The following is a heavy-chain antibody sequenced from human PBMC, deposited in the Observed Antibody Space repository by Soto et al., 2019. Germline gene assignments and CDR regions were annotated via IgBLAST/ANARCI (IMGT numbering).Heavy chain of an antibody. Sequence: ASVKVSCKASGYTFNHYYMNLVLQAPGQGLEWMGVINPSGGYTTYGQRFLGRLSMTRDTSTNTVYMELSGLRFEDTAVYYCARGGSLVVVTAPFDYWGQGSLVTVSS. J-gene: IGHJ4*02. CDR3: ARGGSLVVVTAPFDY. V-gene: IGHV1-46*02. CDR1: GYTFNHYY. D-gene: IGHD2-21*02. CDR2: INPSGGYT.